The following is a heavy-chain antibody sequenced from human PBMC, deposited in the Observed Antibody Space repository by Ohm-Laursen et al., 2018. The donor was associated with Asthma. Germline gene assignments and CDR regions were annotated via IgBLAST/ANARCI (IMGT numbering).Heavy chain of an antibody. CDR1: GGSFSGYY. V-gene: IGHV4-34*01. J-gene: IGHJ4*02. CDR2: INHSGST. Sequence: SETLSLTCAVYGGSFSGYYWSWIRQPPGKGLEWIGEINHSGSTNYNPSLKSRVTISVDTSKNQFSLKLSSVTAADTAVYYCARGPRAFYFDYWGQGTLVTVSS. CDR3: ARGPRAFYFDY.